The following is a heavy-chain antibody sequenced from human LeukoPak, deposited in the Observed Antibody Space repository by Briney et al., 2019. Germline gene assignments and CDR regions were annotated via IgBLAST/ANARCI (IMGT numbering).Heavy chain of an antibody. CDR2: INHSGST. Sequence: PSETLSLTCAVYGGSFSGYYWSWIRQPPGKGLEWIGEINHSGSTNYNLSLKSRVTISADTSKNQFSLNLRSVIAADTAVYYCARGLRLGYCSGGSCYYWFDPSGQGTRVTVSS. D-gene: IGHD2-15*01. V-gene: IGHV4-34*01. CDR3: ARGLRLGYCSGGSCYYWFDP. J-gene: IGHJ5*02. CDR1: GGSFSGYY.